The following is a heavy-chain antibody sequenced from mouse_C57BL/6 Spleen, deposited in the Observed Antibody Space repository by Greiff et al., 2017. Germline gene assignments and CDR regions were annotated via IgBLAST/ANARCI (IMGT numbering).Heavy chain of an antibody. J-gene: IGHJ4*01. CDR3: ARRCSSHYDREYYYAMDY. CDR2: ISGGGGNT. CDR1: GFTFSSYT. D-gene: IGHD2-4*01. Sequence: EVKLVESGGGLVKPGGSLKLSCAASGFTFSSYTMSWVRQTPEKRLEWVATISGGGGNTYYPDSVKGRFTISRDNAKNTLYLHMSSLRSEDTALYYCARRCSSHYDREYYYAMDYWGPGTSVTVSS. V-gene: IGHV5-9*01.